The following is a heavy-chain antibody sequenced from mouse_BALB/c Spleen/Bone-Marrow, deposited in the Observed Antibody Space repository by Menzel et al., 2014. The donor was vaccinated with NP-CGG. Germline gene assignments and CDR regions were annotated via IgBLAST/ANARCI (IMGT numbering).Heavy chain of an antibody. V-gene: IGHV1-7*01. J-gene: IGHJ3*01. CDR3: ARRYRSDGSSWFAY. CDR2: INXXXGYT. Sequence: VKLVESGAELAKPGASVKMSCKASGYTFTSXWXHWVXQRPGXGLERIXXINXXXGYTEYNQKFKDKATLTADKSSSTAYMQLSSLTSEDSAVYYCARRYRSDGSSWFAYWGQGTLVTVSA. CDR1: GYTFTSXW. D-gene: IGHD2-14*01.